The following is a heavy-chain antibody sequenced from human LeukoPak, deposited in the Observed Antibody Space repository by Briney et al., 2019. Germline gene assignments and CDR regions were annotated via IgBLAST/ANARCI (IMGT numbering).Heavy chain of an antibody. D-gene: IGHD6-13*01. CDR1: GGSISSGSYY. Sequence: SQTLSLTCTVSGGSISSGSYYWSWIRQPAGKGLEWIGRIYTSGSTNYNPSLKSRVTISVDTSKNQFSLKLSSVTAADTAVYYCAREVAASFDYWGLGTLVTVSS. J-gene: IGHJ4*02. V-gene: IGHV4-61*02. CDR2: IYTSGST. CDR3: AREVAASFDY.